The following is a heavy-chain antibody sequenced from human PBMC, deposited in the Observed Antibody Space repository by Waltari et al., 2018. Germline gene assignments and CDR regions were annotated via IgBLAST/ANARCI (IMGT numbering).Heavy chain of an antibody. D-gene: IGHD6-6*01. J-gene: IGHJ4*02. V-gene: IGHV4-59*01. CDR2: VYHDGST. Sequence: QVRLQESGPGLVKPSETLSLSCTVSGGPIGNDYWSWLRQPPGKGLEWIGFVYHDGSTNYNPSLKSRVTISVDTSKNQFSLKLKSVTAADTAVYYCARGGASSKYFDYWGQGTLVTVSS. CDR1: GGPIGNDY. CDR3: ARGGASSKYFDY.